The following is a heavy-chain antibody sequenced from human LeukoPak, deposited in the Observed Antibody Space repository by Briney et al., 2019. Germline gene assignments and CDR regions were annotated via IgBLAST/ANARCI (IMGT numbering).Heavy chain of an antibody. D-gene: IGHD1-14*01. CDR1: GFTFSSYA. J-gene: IGHJ6*03. V-gene: IGHV3-23*01. CDR2: ITSGANT. CDR3: ARCLLYLWNRNFYYYMDV. Sequence: GGSLRLSCAASGFTFSSYAMSWVRQAPGKGLEWVSAITSGANTYYADSVKGRFTISRDNSKNTLYLQMNSLRAEDTAVYYCARCLLYLWNRNFYYYMDVWGKGTTVTVSS.